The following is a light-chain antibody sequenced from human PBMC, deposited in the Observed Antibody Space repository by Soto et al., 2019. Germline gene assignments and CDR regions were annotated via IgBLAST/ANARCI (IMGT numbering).Light chain of an antibody. CDR2: DAS. Sequence: EIVLTQSPATLSLSPGDRATLSCRASRTVTRNLAWYQQKPGQAPRLLISDASNRATGIPARFSGSGSGTDFTLTISALEPEDFAVYYCHQRSDWSPLTFGGGTKVEI. V-gene: IGKV3-11*01. CDR3: HQRSDWSPLT. CDR1: RTVTRN. J-gene: IGKJ4*01.